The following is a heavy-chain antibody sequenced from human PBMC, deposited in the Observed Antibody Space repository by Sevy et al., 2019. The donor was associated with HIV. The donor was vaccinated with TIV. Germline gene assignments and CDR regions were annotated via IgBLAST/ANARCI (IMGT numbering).Heavy chain of an antibody. J-gene: IGHJ6*02. CDR3: ARDGYSSGWYNYYYYGMDV. V-gene: IGHV4-59*13. Sequence: SETLSLTCTVSGGSISSYYWSWIRQPPGKGLEWIGYIYYSGSTNYNPSLKSRVTISVDTSKNQFSLKLSSVTAADTAGYYCARDGYSSGWYNYYYYGMDVWGQGTTVTVSS. D-gene: IGHD6-19*01. CDR1: GGSISSYY. CDR2: IYYSGST.